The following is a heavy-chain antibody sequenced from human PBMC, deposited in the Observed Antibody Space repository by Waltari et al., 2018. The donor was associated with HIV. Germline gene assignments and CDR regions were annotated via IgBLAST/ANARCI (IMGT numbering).Heavy chain of an antibody. CDR1: GFPFSSYG. V-gene: IGHV3-21*01. Sequence: EVQLVESGGGLVKPGGSLRLSCAGSGFPFSSYGMNWVRQAPGTGLEWVADMRRRSGDMKYADSVRCRLTISSDNTKNSLDLKRNSLRAEDTAVYYCASRSSGRVAYGLDVWGQGTTVIVSS. J-gene: IGHJ6*02. CDR3: ASRSSGRVAYGLDV. CDR2: MRRRSGDM. D-gene: IGHD6-19*01.